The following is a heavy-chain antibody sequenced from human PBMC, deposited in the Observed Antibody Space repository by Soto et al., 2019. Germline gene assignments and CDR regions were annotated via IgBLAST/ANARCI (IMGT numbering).Heavy chain of an antibody. CDR1: GGSGSSGSYY. CDR3: AREFYYDSSGIGFDS. Sequence: LSLTCTVSGGSGSSGSYYWSWIRQPPGKGLEWIGDFYSSGSPHHNPSLKNRVSISEDRSKNEFSLKLSSVTAADTAIYYCAREFYYDSSGIGFDSWGQGTLVTVS. J-gene: IGHJ4*02. V-gene: IGHV4-61*01. CDR2: FYSSGSP. D-gene: IGHD3-22*01.